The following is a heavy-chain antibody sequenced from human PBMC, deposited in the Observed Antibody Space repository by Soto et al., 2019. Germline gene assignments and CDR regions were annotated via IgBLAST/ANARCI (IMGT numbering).Heavy chain of an antibody. CDR1: GFTFSSYA. CDR3: AKEGRGDSSSWSDY. V-gene: IGHV3-23*01. J-gene: IGHJ4*02. Sequence: GGSLRLSCAASGFTFSSYAMSWVRRAPGKGLEWVSAISGSGGTTYSADSVKGRFTISRDNSKNTLYLQMNSLRTEDTAVYYCAKEGRGDSSSWSDYWGQGTLVTVSS. CDR2: ISGSGGTT. D-gene: IGHD6-13*01.